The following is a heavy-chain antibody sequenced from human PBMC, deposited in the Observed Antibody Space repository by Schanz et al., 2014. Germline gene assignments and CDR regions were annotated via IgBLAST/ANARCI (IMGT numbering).Heavy chain of an antibody. Sequence: QVPLVQSGAEMKKPGASAKVSCKASGYSFGGYYMQWVRQAPGQGLEWMGRINPNTDGTIYAQKFQGRVTLTSDSSISTAYMELSTLTSDDTAVYYCARSLFDGPAFDPWGQGTLVTVSS. J-gene: IGHJ5*02. CDR1: GYSFGGYY. CDR3: ARSLFDGPAFDP. D-gene: IGHD2-15*01. CDR2: INPNTDGT. V-gene: IGHV1-2*06.